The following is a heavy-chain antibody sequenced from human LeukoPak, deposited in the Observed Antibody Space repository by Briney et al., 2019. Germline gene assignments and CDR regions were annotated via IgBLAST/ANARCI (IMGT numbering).Heavy chain of an antibody. V-gene: IGHV1-2*02. Sequence: ASVKVSCKASGYTFTGYYMHWVRQAPGQGLEWMGWINPNSGGTSYAQKFQGRVTMTRDTSISTAYMELSRLRSDDTAMYYCARVRSKGTAVALVYWGQGTLVTVSS. CDR1: GYTFTGYY. D-gene: IGHD6-19*01. CDR3: ARVRSKGTAVALVY. J-gene: IGHJ4*02. CDR2: INPNSGGT.